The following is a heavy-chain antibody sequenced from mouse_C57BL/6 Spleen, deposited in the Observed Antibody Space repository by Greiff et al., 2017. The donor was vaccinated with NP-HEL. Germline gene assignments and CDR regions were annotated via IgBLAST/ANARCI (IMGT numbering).Heavy chain of an antibody. CDR3: ARQYDYDPYYDAMDY. J-gene: IGHJ4*01. CDR2: ISSGGSYT. V-gene: IGHV5-6*01. D-gene: IGHD2-4*01. Sequence: DVQLVESGGDLVEPGGSLKLSCAASGFTFSSYGMSWVRQTPDKRLEWVATISSGGSYTYYPDSVKGRFTISRDNAKNTLYLQMSSLKSEDTAMYYCARQYDYDPYYDAMDYWGQGTSVTVSS. CDR1: GFTFSSYG.